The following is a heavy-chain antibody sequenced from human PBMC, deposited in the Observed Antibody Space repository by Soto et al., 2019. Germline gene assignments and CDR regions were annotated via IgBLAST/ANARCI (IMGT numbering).Heavy chain of an antibody. CDR1: GYSFTSSS. CDR3: ARADILTGHYYYYGMDV. CDR2: IIPIFGTA. D-gene: IGHD3-9*01. V-gene: IGHV1-69*06. Sequence: SVMVCCPDSGYSFTSSSISWVRQAPAQGLEWMGGIIPIFGTANYAQKFQGRVTITADKSTSTAYMELSSLRSGDTAVYYCARADILTGHYYYYGMDVWGQGTTVTVSS. J-gene: IGHJ6*02.